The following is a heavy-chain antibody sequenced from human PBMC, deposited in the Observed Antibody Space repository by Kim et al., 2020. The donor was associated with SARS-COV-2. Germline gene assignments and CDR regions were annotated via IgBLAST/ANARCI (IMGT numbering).Heavy chain of an antibody. V-gene: IGHV3-33*01. CDR3: ARDQAAAGTGEDY. Sequence: YYADSGKGRFTISRDNSKNTLYLQMNSLRAEDTAVYYCARDQAAAGTGEDYWGQGTLVTVSS. D-gene: IGHD6-13*01. J-gene: IGHJ4*02.